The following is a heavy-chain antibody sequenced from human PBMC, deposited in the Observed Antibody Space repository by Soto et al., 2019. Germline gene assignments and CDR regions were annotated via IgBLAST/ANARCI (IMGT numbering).Heavy chain of an antibody. CDR1: GGTFSSYA. Sequence: SVKVSCKASGGTFSSYAISWVRQAPGQGLEWMGGIIPIFGTANYAQKFQGRVTITADESTSTAYMELSSLRSEDTAVYYCARDRGYVDTAMTYYYYGMDFWGQGIMVTVSS. CDR2: IIPIFGTA. V-gene: IGHV1-69*13. CDR3: ARDRGYVDTAMTYYYYGMDF. J-gene: IGHJ6*02. D-gene: IGHD5-18*01.